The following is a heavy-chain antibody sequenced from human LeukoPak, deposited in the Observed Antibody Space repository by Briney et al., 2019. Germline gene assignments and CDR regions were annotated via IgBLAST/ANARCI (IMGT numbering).Heavy chain of an antibody. CDR2: IYPGDSHT. CDR1: GYSFTNYW. CDR3: ARQVFEGGPRDAFDI. Sequence: GESLKTSCKGSGYSFTNYWIGWVRQMPGKGLEWMGIIYPGDSHTKYSPSFQGQVTISADKSISTAYLQWSSLKASDTAMFYCARQVFEGGPRDAFDIWGQGTMFTVSS. J-gene: IGHJ3*02. D-gene: IGHD3-3*01. V-gene: IGHV5-51*01.